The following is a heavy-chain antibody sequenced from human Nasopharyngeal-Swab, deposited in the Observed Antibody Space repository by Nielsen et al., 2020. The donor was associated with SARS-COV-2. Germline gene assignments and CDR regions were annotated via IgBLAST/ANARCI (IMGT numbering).Heavy chain of an antibody. Sequence: SETLSLTCTVSGGSISSYYWSWTRQPPGKGLEWIGYIYYSGSTNYNPTLKSRVTISVDTSKNQFSLKLSSVTAADTAVYYCARGGSGFLHYVFDYWGQGTLVTVSS. CDR1: GGSISSYY. V-gene: IGHV4-59*01. CDR2: IYYSGST. D-gene: IGHD6-19*01. CDR3: ARGGSGFLHYVFDY. J-gene: IGHJ4*02.